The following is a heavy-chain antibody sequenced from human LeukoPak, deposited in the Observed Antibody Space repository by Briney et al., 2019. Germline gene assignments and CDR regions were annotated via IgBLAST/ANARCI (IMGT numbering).Heavy chain of an antibody. CDR1: GGSISSYY. Sequence: PSETLSLTRTVSGGSISSYYWSWIRQPPGKGLEWIGYIYYSGSTNYNPSLKSRVTISVDTSKNQFSLKLSSVTAADTAVYYCARGGVPLHFDYWGQGTLVTVSS. CDR3: ARGGVPLHFDY. CDR2: IYYSGST. J-gene: IGHJ4*02. V-gene: IGHV4-59*01. D-gene: IGHD2-2*01.